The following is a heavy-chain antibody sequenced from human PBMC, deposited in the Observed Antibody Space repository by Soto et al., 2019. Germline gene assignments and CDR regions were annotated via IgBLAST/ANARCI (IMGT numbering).Heavy chain of an antibody. Sequence: QITLKESGPTLVKPTQTLTLTCTFSGFSLSTSGVGVGWIRQPPGTALEWLALIYWDDDKRYSPSLKSRLTITKDTSKNQVVLTMTNMDPVDTATYYCAHSALHMITFGGVGVTGYDYWGQGTLVTVSS. CDR1: GFSLSTSGVG. CDR3: AHSALHMITFGGVGVTGYDY. V-gene: IGHV2-5*02. D-gene: IGHD3-16*01. CDR2: IYWDDDK. J-gene: IGHJ4*02.